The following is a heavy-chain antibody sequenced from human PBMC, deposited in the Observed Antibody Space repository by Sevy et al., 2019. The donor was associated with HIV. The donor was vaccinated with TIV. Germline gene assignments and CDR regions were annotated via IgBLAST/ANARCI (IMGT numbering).Heavy chain of an antibody. D-gene: IGHD4-17*01. J-gene: IGHJ6*02. Sequence: GESLKISCKGSGYNFISYWIGWVRQMPGRGLEWMGIIYPDDSDTRYSPSFQGQVTISVDKSINTAYLQWSSLKASDTAMYYCARRHASYGVTGYYYYYGLDVWGQGTTVTVSS. V-gene: IGHV5-51*01. CDR3: ARRHASYGVTGYYYYYGLDV. CDR2: IYPDDSDT. CDR1: GYNFISYW.